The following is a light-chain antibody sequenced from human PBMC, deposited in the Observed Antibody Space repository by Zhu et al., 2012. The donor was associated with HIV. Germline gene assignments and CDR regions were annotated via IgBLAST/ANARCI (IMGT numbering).Light chain of an antibody. J-gene: IGKJ2*01. CDR2: GAS. CDR1: QSVYSNY. CDR3: QQYGSSVYT. V-gene: IGKV3-20*01. Sequence: ENVLTQSPGTLSLSPGERATLSCRASQSVYSNYLSWYQQKPGQAPRLLIYGASSRATGIPGRFSGSGSGTDFTLTISRLGPEDFAVYYCQQYGSSVYTFGQGTKLEIK.